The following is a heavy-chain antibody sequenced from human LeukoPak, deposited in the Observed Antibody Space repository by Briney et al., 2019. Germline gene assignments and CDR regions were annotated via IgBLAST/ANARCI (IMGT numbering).Heavy chain of an antibody. CDR3: ASCAAMIVVVIAEYFQH. V-gene: IGHV3-23*01. D-gene: IGHD3-22*01. J-gene: IGHJ1*01. Sequence: SGGSLRLSCAASGFTFSSFAMSWVHQAPGKGLEWVSAISGSGYSTYYADSVKGRFTISRDNAKNSLYLQMNSLRAEDTSVYYCASCAAMIVVVIAEYFQHWGQGTLVTVSS. CDR1: GFTFSSFA. CDR2: ISGSGYST.